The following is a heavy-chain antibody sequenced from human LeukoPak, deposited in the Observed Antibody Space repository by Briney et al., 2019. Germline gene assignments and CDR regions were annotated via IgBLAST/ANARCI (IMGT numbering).Heavy chain of an antibody. V-gene: IGHV4-59*01. Sequence: PSETLSLTCTVSGGSIGSYYWSWIRQPPGKGLEWSGNIYYSGTTNYNPSLKSRVTISVDTSKNQFSLNLNSVTAADTAVYYCARGSYSSSWYWFDPWGQGTLVTISS. CDR1: GGSIGSYY. CDR3: ARGSYSSSWYWFDP. CDR2: IYYSGTT. D-gene: IGHD6-13*01. J-gene: IGHJ5*02.